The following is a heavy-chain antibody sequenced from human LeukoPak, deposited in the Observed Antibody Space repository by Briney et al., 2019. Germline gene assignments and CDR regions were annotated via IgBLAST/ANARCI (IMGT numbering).Heavy chain of an antibody. V-gene: IGHV3-11*01. CDR3: AGSDQREILQSLLYFDS. D-gene: IGHD3-3*01. J-gene: IGHJ4*02. CDR2: LSSSGSTI. CDR1: GFTFSDYY. Sequence: GGSLRLSCAASGFTFSDYYMSWIRQAPGKGLEWVSYLSSSGSTIYYADSGKGRFTISRDNAKNSLYLQMNSLRAEDTAVYYCAGSDQREILQSLLYFDSWGQGTLVTVSS.